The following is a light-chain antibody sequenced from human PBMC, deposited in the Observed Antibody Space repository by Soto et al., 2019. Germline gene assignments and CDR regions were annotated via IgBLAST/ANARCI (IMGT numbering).Light chain of an antibody. CDR3: QQYGSSPLT. CDR2: GSY. Sequence: EIVLTQSPGTLSLSPGETATLSCRASQSVSSSYLAWYQQKPGQAPRLLVYGSYHRATGIADRFSGSGSGTDFTLTISRLEPEDFAVYYCQQYGSSPLTFGQGTKVDIK. V-gene: IGKV3-20*01. CDR1: QSVSSSY. J-gene: IGKJ1*01.